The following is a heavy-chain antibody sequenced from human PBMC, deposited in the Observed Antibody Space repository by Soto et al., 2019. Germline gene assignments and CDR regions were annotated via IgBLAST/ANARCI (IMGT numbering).Heavy chain of an antibody. CDR2: MNPNSGNT. CDR3: ARGRGYCSSTSCYRGNWFDP. CDR1: GYTFTSYD. J-gene: IGHJ5*02. D-gene: IGHD2-2*02. Sequence: GASVKVSCKASGYTFTSYDINWLRQATGQGLEWMGWMNPNSGNTGYAQKFQGRVTMTRNTSISTAYMELSSLRSEDTAVYYCARGRGYCSSTSCYRGNWFDPWGQGTLVTVSS. V-gene: IGHV1-8*01.